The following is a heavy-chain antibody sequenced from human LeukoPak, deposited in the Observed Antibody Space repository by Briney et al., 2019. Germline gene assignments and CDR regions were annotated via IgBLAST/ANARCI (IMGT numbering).Heavy chain of an antibody. Sequence: TGGSLRLSCAASGFTFSSDWMHWVRQAPGKGLVWVSRINHDGSSKAYADSVQGRFTISRDNTKNTLYLQMNSLRAEDTAVYYCARGPGYIGYFYGMDVWGQGTTVTVSS. D-gene: IGHD5-12*01. CDR3: ARGPGYIGYFYGMDV. CDR2: INHDGSSK. CDR1: GFTFSSDW. J-gene: IGHJ6*02. V-gene: IGHV3-74*01.